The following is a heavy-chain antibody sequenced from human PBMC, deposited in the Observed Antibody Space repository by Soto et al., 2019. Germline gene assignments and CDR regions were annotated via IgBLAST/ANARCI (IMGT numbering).Heavy chain of an antibody. D-gene: IGHD3-9*01. Sequence: XSVKVSCKASVYTFTCYYMHWVRQAPGQGLEWVGWINPNSGGTNYAQKFQGWVTMTRDTSISTAYMELSRLRSDDTAVYYCARAHDYDILTGYYRGGHYYYYGMEVWGKGTTVTVS. V-gene: IGHV1-2*04. CDR1: VYTFTCYY. J-gene: IGHJ6*04. CDR3: ARAHDYDILTGYYRGGHYYYYGMEV. CDR2: INPNSGGT.